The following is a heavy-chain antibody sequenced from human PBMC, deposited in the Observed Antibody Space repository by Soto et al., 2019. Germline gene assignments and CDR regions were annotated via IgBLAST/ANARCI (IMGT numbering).Heavy chain of an antibody. Sequence: QLQLQESGSGLVKPSQTLSLTCAVSGGSISSGGYSWSWIRQPPGKGLEWIGYTYHSGSTYYNPSLKSRVTMSVDRSKNQFSLKLSSVTAADTAVYYCARGDCSGGSCLFDPWGQGTLVTVSS. D-gene: IGHD2-15*01. J-gene: IGHJ5*02. CDR2: TYHSGST. CDR3: ARGDCSGGSCLFDP. V-gene: IGHV4-30-2*01. CDR1: GGSISSGGYS.